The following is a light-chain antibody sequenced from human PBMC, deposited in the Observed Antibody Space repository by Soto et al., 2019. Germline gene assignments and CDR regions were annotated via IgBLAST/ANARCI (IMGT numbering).Light chain of an antibody. J-gene: IGKJ4*01. V-gene: IGKV3-15*01. CDR3: QHYDHWPPYLT. Sequence: EIVMTQSPATLSLSPGERATLSCGASQSVSSNLAWYQQKPGQAPRLLLYHASTRATGIPARFSGSGSGTEFTLTISSLQSEDFAVYYCQHYDHWPPYLTFGGGTRVEI. CDR2: HAS. CDR1: QSVSSN.